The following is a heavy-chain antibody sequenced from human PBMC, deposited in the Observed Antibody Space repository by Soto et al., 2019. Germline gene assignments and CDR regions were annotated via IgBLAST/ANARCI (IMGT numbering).Heavy chain of an antibody. CDR1: GGFISGSY. V-gene: IGHV4-59*12. CDR3: ARMTTGYYYYGMDV. Sequence: PSETLSLTXTVSGGFISGSYWSWIRQTPGKVLEWVGYIHYSGSTNYNPSLKSRVTMSVGSAKNQFSLKLSSVTAADTAVYYCARMTTGYYYYGMDVWGQGTTVTVSS. D-gene: IGHD4-4*01. CDR2: IHYSGST. J-gene: IGHJ6*02.